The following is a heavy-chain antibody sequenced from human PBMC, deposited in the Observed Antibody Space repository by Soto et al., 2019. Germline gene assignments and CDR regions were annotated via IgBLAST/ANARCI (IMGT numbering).Heavy chain of an antibody. CDR2: ISGTGGTI. CDR1: GFTFNNYA. Sequence: TGGSLRLSCAASGFTFNNYAMTWVRQAPGKGLEWVAAISGTGGTINYADPVKGRFSVSRDNSNDTVYLQMNSLRGDDTAVYFCAKGPSGVVLIISWGQGTLVTVSS. V-gene: IGHV3-23*01. CDR3: AKGPSGVVLIIS. D-gene: IGHD3-16*01. J-gene: IGHJ4*02.